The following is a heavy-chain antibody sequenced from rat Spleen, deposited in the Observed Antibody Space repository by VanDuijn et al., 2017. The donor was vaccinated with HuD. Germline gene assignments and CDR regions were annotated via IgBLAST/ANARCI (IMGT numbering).Heavy chain of an antibody. CDR1: GFSLTGYS. J-gene: IGHJ2*01. V-gene: IGHV2-8*01. CDR2: MRYNGDT. Sequence: QVQLKESGPGLVQPSETLSLTCTVSGFSLTGYSVYWVRQPSGKGLEWMGRMRYNGDTSYNSALKSRLSISRDTSKSQVFLKMNSLQTEDTGTYYCARGGTRGFDYWGQGVMVTVSS. CDR3: ARGGTRGFDY. D-gene: IGHD1-4*01.